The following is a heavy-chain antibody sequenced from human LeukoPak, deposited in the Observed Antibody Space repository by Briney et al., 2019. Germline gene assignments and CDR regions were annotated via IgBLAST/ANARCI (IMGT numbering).Heavy chain of an antibody. Sequence: ASVKVSCKASGYTFTSYGISWVRQAPRQGLEWMGWISVYNGNTNYAQKLQGRVTMTTDTSTSTAYMELRSLRSDDTAVYYCARDRRRYCSSTSCSSFDYWGQGTLVTVSS. CDR3: ARDRRRYCSSTSCSSFDY. CDR2: ISVYNGNT. CDR1: GYTFTSYG. V-gene: IGHV1-18*01. D-gene: IGHD2-2*01. J-gene: IGHJ4*02.